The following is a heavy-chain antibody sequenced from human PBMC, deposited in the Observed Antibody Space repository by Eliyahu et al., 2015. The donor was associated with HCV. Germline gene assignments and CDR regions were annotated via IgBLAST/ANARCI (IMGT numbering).Heavy chain of an antibody. CDR2: ISGSGGST. CDR1: GFTFSSYA. CDR3: AKVGVVYYYGSGSYSPPPYFDY. J-gene: IGHJ4*02. V-gene: IGHV3-23*01. D-gene: IGHD3-10*01. Sequence: EVQLLESGGGLVQPGGSLRLSCAASGFTFSSYAMSWVRQAPGKGLEWVSAISGSGGSTYYADSVKGRFTISRDNSKNTLYLQMNSLRAEDTAVYYCAKVGVVYYYGSGSYSPPPYFDYWGQGTLVTVSS.